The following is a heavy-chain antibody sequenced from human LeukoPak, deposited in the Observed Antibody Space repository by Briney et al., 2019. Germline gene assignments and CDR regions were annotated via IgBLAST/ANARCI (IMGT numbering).Heavy chain of an antibody. V-gene: IGHV4-59*01. CDR2: IYHSGSP. CDR1: GGSISGYY. Sequence: SETLSLTCTVSGGSISGYYWTWIRQPPGRGPEWIGYIYHSGSPNYNSSLKSRVTISVDMSKNHFSLRLTSVTAADTAVYYCASGTTSGPHWGGMDVWGQGTTVTVSS. J-gene: IGHJ6*02. D-gene: IGHD1-1*01. CDR3: ASGTTSGPHWGGMDV.